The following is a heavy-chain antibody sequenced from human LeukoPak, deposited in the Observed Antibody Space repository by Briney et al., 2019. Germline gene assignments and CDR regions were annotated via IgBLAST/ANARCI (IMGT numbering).Heavy chain of an antibody. V-gene: IGHV1-2*02. D-gene: IGHD3-16*01. J-gene: IGHJ5*02. Sequence: ASVKVSCKASGYTFTDYYLHWVRQAPGQGLEWMGCVNPNSGDTNYAQKFQGSVTMTRDTSISTVYMELSRLRSDDTAVYYCARERGSYWGFDPWGRGTLVPVSS. CDR1: GYTFTDYY. CDR2: VNPNSGDT. CDR3: ARERGSYWGFDP.